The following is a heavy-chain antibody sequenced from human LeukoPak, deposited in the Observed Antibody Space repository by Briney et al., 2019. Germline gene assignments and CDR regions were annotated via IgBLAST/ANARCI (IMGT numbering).Heavy chain of an antibody. V-gene: IGHV3-15*01. CDR3: TTDPTQLRFLEWLLFDYYYGMDV. CDR2: IKSKTDGGTT. J-gene: IGHJ6*02. Sequence: GGSLRLSCTASGFTFGDYAMSWFRQAPGKGLEWVGRIKSKTDGGTTDYAAPVKGRFTISRGDSKNTLYLQMNSLKTEDTAVYYCTTDPTQLRFLEWLLFDYYYGMDVWGQGTTVTVSS. D-gene: IGHD3-3*01. CDR1: GFTFGDYA.